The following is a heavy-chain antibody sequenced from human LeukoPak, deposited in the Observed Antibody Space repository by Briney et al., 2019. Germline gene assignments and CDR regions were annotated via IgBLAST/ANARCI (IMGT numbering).Heavy chain of an antibody. Sequence: GGSLRLSCAASGFTVITNDMTWVRQAPGKGLEWVSVLYSDGNTKYADSVQGRFTISRDNSKNTLYLEMDSLSPDDTAVYCCARGVEPLAANTLAYWGQGTLVTVSS. CDR2: LYSDGNT. D-gene: IGHD1-14*01. CDR3: ARGVEPLAANTLAY. J-gene: IGHJ4*02. CDR1: GFTVITND. V-gene: IGHV3-53*01.